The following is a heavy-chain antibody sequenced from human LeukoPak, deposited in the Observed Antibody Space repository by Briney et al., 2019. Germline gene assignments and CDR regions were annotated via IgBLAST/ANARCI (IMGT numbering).Heavy chain of an antibody. V-gene: IGHV3-30*18. CDR2: ISYESTNK. CDR3: AKDTKVYYCSGSYTPDY. J-gene: IGHJ4*02. Sequence: GGSPRLSCALSGFTFSRYGMHWVRQAPGKGLGWVAVISYESTNKFYTVSVKGPFTNSRDNSDNTLYLQIDSLRAQDTAVYYCAKDTKVYYCSGSYTPDYWGQGTLVTVSS. D-gene: IGHD3-10*01. CDR1: GFTFSRYG.